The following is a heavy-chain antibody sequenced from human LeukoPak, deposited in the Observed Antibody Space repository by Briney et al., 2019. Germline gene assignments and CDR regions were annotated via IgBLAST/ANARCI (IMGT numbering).Heavy chain of an antibody. CDR1: GGSFSGYY. J-gene: IGHJ4*02. CDR2: INHSGST. Sequence: SETLSLTCAVSGGSFSGYYWSWIRQPPGKGLERIGEINHSGSTNYNPSLKSRVTVSVDTSKNQFSLKLSSVTAADTAVYYCARGIAARSRFDYWGQGTLVTVSS. CDR3: ARGIAARSRFDY. D-gene: IGHD6-13*01. V-gene: IGHV4-34*01.